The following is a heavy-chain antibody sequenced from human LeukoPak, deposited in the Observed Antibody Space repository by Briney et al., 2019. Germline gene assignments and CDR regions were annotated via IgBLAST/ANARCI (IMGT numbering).Heavy chain of an antibody. D-gene: IGHD6-13*01. CDR3: ARRPGTVFSSHNWFDP. CDR2: IYYSGST. J-gene: IGHJ5*02. Sequence: SETLSLTCTISGASISGYYWSWIRQPPGKGLEWIGSIYYSGSTYYNPSLKSRVTISVDTSKNQFSLKLSSVTAADTAVYYCARRPGTVFSSHNWFDPWGQGTLVTVSS. CDR1: GASISGYY. V-gene: IGHV4-59*12.